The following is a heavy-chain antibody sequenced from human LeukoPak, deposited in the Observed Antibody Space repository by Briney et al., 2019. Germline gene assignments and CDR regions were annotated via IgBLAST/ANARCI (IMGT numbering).Heavy chain of an antibody. V-gene: IGHV4-59*01. Sequence: PSETLSPTCTVSGGSITSYSWAWIRQPPGKELEWIGYIYYSGSTNYNPSLKSRVTISIDTSMNKFSLKLTSVTAADTAVYYCARLMNTSGYHYWFDPWAREPWSPSP. CDR3: ARLMNTSGYHYWFDP. CDR1: GGSITSYS. CDR2: IYYSGST. D-gene: IGHD3-22*01. J-gene: IGHJ5*02.